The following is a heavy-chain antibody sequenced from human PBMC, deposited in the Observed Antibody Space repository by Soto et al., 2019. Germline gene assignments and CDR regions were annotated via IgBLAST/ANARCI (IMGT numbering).Heavy chain of an antibody. CDR1: GYTFTTYP. D-gene: IGHD3-10*01. CDR3: ARKDYYGSGIYYFDY. J-gene: IGHJ4*02. Sequence: SVKVSCKPSGYTFTTYPIHWVRQAPGQSLEWMGWINPANGDTGYSQKFQGRVTITRDASASTAYMELSSLRSEDTAVYYCARKDYYGSGIYYFDYWGQGTLVTVSS. V-gene: IGHV1-3*01. CDR2: INPANGDT.